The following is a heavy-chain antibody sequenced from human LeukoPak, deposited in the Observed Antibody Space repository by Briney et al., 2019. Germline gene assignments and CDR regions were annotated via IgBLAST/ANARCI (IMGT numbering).Heavy chain of an antibody. V-gene: IGHV4-4*07. CDR1: GGSISSYD. CDR3: ARMGSEYYYYYMDV. D-gene: IGHD3-10*01. Sequence: AETLSLTCTVSGGSISSYDWSWIRQPAGKGLEWIGRICTSGSNKYNPSLKSRVTISVDKSKNQFSLKLSSVTAADTAVYYCARMGSEYYYYYMDVWGKGTTVTVSS. J-gene: IGHJ6*03. CDR2: ICTSGSN.